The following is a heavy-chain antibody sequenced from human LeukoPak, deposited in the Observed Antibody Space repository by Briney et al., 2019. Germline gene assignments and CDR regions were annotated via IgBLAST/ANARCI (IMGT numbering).Heavy chain of an antibody. Sequence: ATVKASCKASGYTFTGYYLHWVRQAPGQGLEWMGWINPKSGGTNYAQKFQGRVTVTRDTSIDTAYMELSRLRSDDTAVYYCARVPNSMLVVDITGGPGGPFDYWGQGTLVTVSS. CDR1: GYTFTGYY. D-gene: IGHD3-22*01. J-gene: IGHJ4*02. V-gene: IGHV1-2*02. CDR3: ARVPNSMLVVDITGGPGGPFDY. CDR2: INPKSGGT.